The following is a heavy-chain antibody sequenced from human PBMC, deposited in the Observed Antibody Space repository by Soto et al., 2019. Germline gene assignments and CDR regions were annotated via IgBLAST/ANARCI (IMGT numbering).Heavy chain of an antibody. J-gene: IGHJ5*02. CDR2: ISGSGGST. D-gene: IGHD3-3*01. CDR3: AKDLLRITIFGVAGNWFDP. Sequence: EVQLLESGGGLVQPGGSLRLSCAASGFTFSSYAMSWVRQAPGKGLEWVSAISGSGGSTYYADSVKGRFTISRDNSKNTLYLQMNSLRAEDTAVYYCAKDLLRITIFGVAGNWFDPWGQGTLVTVSS. CDR1: GFTFSSYA. V-gene: IGHV3-23*01.